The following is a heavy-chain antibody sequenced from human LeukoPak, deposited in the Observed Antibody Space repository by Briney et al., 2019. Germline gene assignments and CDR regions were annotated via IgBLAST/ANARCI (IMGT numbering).Heavy chain of an antibody. CDR2: INPNSGGT. CDR1: GYTFTGYY. D-gene: IGHD1-1*01. CDR3: ARDGLEATGMDV. V-gene: IGHV1-2*02. Sequence: GVSVKVSCKASGYTFTGYYMYWVRQAPGQGLEWMGWINPNSGGTNYAQKFQGRVTMTRDTSISTAYMELSRLRSDDTAVYYCARDGLEATGMDVWGQGTTVTVSS. J-gene: IGHJ6*02.